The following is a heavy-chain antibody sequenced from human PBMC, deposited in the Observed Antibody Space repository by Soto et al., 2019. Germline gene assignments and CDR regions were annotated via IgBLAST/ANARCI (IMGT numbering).Heavy chain of an antibody. V-gene: IGHV4-39*01. D-gene: IGHD3-10*02. CDR1: GGTVSYTSYF. Sequence: QLQLQESGPGLVKPSETLSLTCTVSGGTVSYTSYFWSWIRQPPGKGLEWIGSIYYRGGTYYSPDLKSQVSLSVDTSTNRFSLKLSSVTAADTAVYYCARQRRSTHVRGDVLGLNWFDPWGQGTLVTVSS. J-gene: IGHJ5*02. CDR3: ARQRRSTHVRGDVLGLNWFDP. CDR2: IYYRGGT.